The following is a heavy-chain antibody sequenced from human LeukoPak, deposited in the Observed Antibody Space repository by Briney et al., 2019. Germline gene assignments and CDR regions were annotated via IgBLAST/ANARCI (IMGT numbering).Heavy chain of an antibody. CDR2: IYYSGST. Sequence: PSETLSLTCTVSGGSISSSSYYWGWIRQPPGKGLEWIGSIYYSGSTYYNPSLKSRVTISVDTSKNQFSLKLSSVTAADTAVYYCARYSGYDYEVHSNWFDPWGQGTLVTVSS. CDR1: GGSISSSSYY. D-gene: IGHD5-12*01. CDR3: ARYSGYDYEVHSNWFDP. V-gene: IGHV4-39*07. J-gene: IGHJ5*02.